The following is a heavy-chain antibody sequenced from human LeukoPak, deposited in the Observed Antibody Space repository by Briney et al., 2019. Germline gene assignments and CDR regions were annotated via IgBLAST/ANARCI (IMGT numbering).Heavy chain of an antibody. CDR1: GFTFSSYA. CDR2: ISYDGSNK. V-gene: IGHV3-30-3*01. D-gene: IGHD6-13*01. J-gene: IGHJ4*02. Sequence: QPGRSLRLSCAASGFTFSSYAMHWVRQAPGKGLEWVAVISYDGSNKYYADSVKGRFTISRDNSKNTLYLQMNSLRAEDTAVYYCARDGSHSSSWYYFDYWGQGTLVTVSS. CDR3: ARDGSHSSSWYYFDY.